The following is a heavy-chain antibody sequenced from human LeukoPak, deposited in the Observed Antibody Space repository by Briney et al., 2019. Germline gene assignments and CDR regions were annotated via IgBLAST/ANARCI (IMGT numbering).Heavy chain of an antibody. D-gene: IGHD3-10*01. J-gene: IGHJ4*02. CDR3: AILAGRSKEFDY. CDR2: IIPILTIT. V-gene: IGHV1-69*04. CDR1: RGTFSSHV. Sequence: SVKVSFKASRGTFSSHVITWVRQAPGQGLEWMGRIIPILTITNYAQNFQGRVTITADKSTSTAYMEVSSLRSDDTAVYYCAILAGRSKEFDYWGQGTLVTVSS.